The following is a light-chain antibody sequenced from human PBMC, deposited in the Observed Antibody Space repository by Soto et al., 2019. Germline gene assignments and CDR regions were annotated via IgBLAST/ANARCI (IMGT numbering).Light chain of an antibody. CDR1: SSDVGTYNY. CDR2: EVT. CDR3: SSYTSTTTLV. J-gene: IGLJ2*01. Sequence: QSALTQPTSVSGSPGQSITISCTGTSSDVGTYNYVSWYQQHPGKSPKLMIYEVTNRPSGVPNRFSGSKSGNTASLTISGLQTEDEAHYYCSSYTSTTTLVFGGGTKLTVL. V-gene: IGLV2-14*01.